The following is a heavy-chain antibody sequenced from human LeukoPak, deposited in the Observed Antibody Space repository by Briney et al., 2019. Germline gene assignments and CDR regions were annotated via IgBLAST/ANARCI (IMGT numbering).Heavy chain of an antibody. CDR3: AKCLYGGGYYYYMDV. D-gene: IGHD4-17*01. CDR2: ISYVGTNK. V-gene: IGHV3-30*04. Sequence: GKSLRLSCAASGFTFSSYAMHWVRQAPGKGLEWVAVISYVGTNKYYADSVKGRFTISRDNSKNTLYLQMNSQRAEDTAVYFCAKCLYGGGYYYYMDVWGKGTTVTISS. CDR1: GFTFSSYA. J-gene: IGHJ6*03.